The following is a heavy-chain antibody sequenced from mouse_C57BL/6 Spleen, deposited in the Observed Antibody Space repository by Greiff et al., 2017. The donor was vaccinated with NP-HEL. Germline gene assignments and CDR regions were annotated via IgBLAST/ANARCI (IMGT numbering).Heavy chain of an antibody. CDR2: IDPSDSYT. Sequence: QVQLKQPGAELVMPGASVKLSCKASGYTFTSYWMHWVKQRPGQGLEWIGEIDPSDSYTNYNQKFKGKSTLTVDKSSSTAYMQLSSLTSEDSAVYYCAIYDGPSWFAYWGQGTLVTVSA. J-gene: IGHJ3*01. D-gene: IGHD2-3*01. CDR1: GYTFTSYW. V-gene: IGHV1-69*01. CDR3: AIYDGPSWFAY.